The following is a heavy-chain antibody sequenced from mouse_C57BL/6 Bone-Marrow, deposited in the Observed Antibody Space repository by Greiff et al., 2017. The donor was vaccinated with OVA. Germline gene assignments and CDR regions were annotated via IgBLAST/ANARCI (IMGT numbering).Heavy chain of an antibody. D-gene: IGHD1-1*01. CDR2: IDPENGDT. J-gene: IGHJ3*01. Sequence: VQLQQSGAELVRPGASVKLSCTASGFNIKDDYMHWVKQRPEQGLEWIGWIDPENGDTEYASKFQGKATITADTSSNTAYLQLSSLTSEDTAVYYCTTRDYGSSLWFAYWGQGTRVTVSA. CDR3: TTRDYGSSLWFAY. CDR1: GFNIKDDY. V-gene: IGHV14-4*01.